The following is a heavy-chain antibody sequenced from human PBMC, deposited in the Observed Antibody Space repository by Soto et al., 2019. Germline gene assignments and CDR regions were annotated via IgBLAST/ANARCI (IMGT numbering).Heavy chain of an antibody. J-gene: IGHJ4*02. V-gene: IGHV3-23*01. Sequence: EVQLLESGGGLVQPGGSLRLPCVGSGFSFRKYAMNWVRQAPGKGLEWVSGISGSGGSGRGFYADPVKGRFTISRDNSKNTLYLEMNSLRAEDTAVYYCAKDLDDYSSAIDFWGQVTLVTVSS. CDR2: ISGSGGSGRG. CDR1: GFSFRKYA. D-gene: IGHD4-4*01. CDR3: AKDLDDYSSAIDF.